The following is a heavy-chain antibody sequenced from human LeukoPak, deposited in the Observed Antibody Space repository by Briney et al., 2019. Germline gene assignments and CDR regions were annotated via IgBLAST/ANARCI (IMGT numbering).Heavy chain of an antibody. CDR3: AKDPAYYYDSSAKVYYYYYMDV. J-gene: IGHJ6*03. V-gene: IGHV3-23*01. CDR2: ISGSGGST. CDR1: GFTFSSHA. D-gene: IGHD3-22*01. Sequence: PGGSLRLSCAASGFTFSSHAMSWVRQAPGKGLEWVSGISGSGGSTYYADSVKGRFTISRDNSKKTLYLQMNSLRAEDTAVYYCAKDPAYYYDSSAKVYYYYYMDVWGKGTTVTVSS.